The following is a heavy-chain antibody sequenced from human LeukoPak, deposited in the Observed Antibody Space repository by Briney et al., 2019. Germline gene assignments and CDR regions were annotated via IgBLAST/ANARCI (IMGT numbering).Heavy chain of an antibody. CDR2: IYGSGST. J-gene: IGHJ4*02. D-gene: IGHD1-26*01. CDR1: GGSISSYY. CDR3: AREGLQSYSGSSWYFDY. V-gene: IGHV4-59*12. Sequence: KTSETLSLTCTVSGGSISSYYWSWIRQPPGKGLEWIGHIYGSGSTNYNPSLKSRVTISVDKSKNQFSLKLSSVTAADTAVYYCAREGLQSYSGSSWYFDYWGQGTLVTVSS.